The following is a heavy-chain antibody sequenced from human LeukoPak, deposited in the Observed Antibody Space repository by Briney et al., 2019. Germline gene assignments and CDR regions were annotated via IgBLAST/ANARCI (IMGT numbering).Heavy chain of an antibody. D-gene: IGHD3-16*01. J-gene: IGHJ4*02. Sequence: SETLSLTCTVSGGSISSYYWSWIRQPAGKGLEWIGRIYISGSTNYNPSLKSRVTMSVDTSKNQFSLKLSSVTAADTAVYYCARVGVRVAMFDYWGQGTLVTVSS. V-gene: IGHV4-4*07. CDR2: IYISGST. CDR1: GGSISSYY. CDR3: ARVGVRVAMFDY.